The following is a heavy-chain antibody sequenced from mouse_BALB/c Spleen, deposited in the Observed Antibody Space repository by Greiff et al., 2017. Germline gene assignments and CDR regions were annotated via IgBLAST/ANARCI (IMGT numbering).Heavy chain of an antibody. CDR1: GYTFTSYY. D-gene: IGHD1-1*01. V-gene: IGHV1S81*02. CDR3: TRGDYGSSYAMDY. J-gene: IGHJ4*01. CDR2: INPSNGGT. Sequence: VKLQESGAELVKPGASVKLSCKASGYTFTSYYMYWVKQRPGQGLEWIGEINPSNGGTNFNEKFKSKATLTVDKSSSTAYMQLSSLTSEDSAVYYCTRGDYGSSYAMDYWGQGTSVTVSS.